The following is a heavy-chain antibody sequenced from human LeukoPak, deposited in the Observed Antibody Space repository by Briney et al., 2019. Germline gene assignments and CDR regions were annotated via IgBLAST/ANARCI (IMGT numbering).Heavy chain of an antibody. CDR2: IWYDGSNK. V-gene: IGHV3-33*06. CDR1: GFTFSSYG. J-gene: IGHJ6*03. CDR3: AKISGYSSSWYNYYYYYMDV. Sequence: GRSLRLSCAASGFTFSSYGMHWVRQAPGKGLERVAVIWYDGSNKYYADSVKGRFTISRDNSKNTLYLQMNSLRAEDTAVYYCAKISGYSSSWYNYYYYYMDVWGKGTTVTVSS. D-gene: IGHD6-13*01.